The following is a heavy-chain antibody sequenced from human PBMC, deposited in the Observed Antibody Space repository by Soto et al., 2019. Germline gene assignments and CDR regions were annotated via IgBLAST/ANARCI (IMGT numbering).Heavy chain of an antibody. V-gene: IGHV3-21*01. J-gene: IGHJ4*02. CDR2: ISSSSSYI. Sequence: AGGSLRLSCAASGFTFRSYSMNWVRQAPGKGLKWVSSISSSSSYIYYADSVKGRFTISRDNAKNSLYLQMNSLRAEDTAVYYCARGHSGYDNAQPVKLPDYWGQGTLVTVSS. CDR3: ARGHSGYDNAQPVKLPDY. CDR1: GFTFRSYS. D-gene: IGHD5-12*01.